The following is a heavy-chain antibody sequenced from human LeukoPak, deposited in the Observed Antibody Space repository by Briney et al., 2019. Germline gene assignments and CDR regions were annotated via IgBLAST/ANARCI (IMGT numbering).Heavy chain of an antibody. CDR3: ARDLYDYGVPEVHWFDP. CDR1: GYTFTSYY. Sequence: ASVKVSCKASGYTFTSYYMHWVRQAPGQGLEWMGIINPSGGSTSYAQKFQGRVTMTRDMSTSTVYMELSSLRSEDTAVYYCARDLYDYGVPEVHWFDPWGQGTLVTVSS. V-gene: IGHV1-46*01. D-gene: IGHD4-17*01. CDR2: INPSGGST. J-gene: IGHJ5*02.